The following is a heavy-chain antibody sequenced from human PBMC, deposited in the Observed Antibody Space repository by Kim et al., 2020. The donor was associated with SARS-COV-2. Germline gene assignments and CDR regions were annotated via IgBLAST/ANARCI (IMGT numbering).Heavy chain of an antibody. D-gene: IGHD2-21*01. V-gene: IGHV3-21*01. J-gene: IGHJ4*02. Sequence: DSVRGRFTISRDNAKNSLYRQMNSRRAEGTAVYYCARARGWRWLPNGGDYWGQGTLVTVSS. CDR3: ARARGWRWLPNGGDY.